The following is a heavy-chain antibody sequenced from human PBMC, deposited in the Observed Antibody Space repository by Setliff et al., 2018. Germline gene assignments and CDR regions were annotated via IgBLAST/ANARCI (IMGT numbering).Heavy chain of an antibody. CDR2: IYYSGST. Sequence: PSETLSLTCTVSGGSISSHYWSWNRQPPGKGLEWIGSIYYSGSTNYNPSLKSRVTIAVDTSKNQASLALTSVTAADTDVYYCARAPVGDRNGLFDSWGQGTLVTVSS. CDR3: ARAPVGDRNGLFDS. V-gene: IGHV4-59*08. D-gene: IGHD6-19*01. CDR1: GGSISSHY. J-gene: IGHJ4*02.